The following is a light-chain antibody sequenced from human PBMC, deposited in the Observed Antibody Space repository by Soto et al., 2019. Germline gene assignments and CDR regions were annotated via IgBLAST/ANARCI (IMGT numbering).Light chain of an antibody. CDR2: DAS. V-gene: IGKV3-11*01. CDR1: QSVSSY. CDR3: RPRYSGPRGT. Sequence: SPAAVSLSSGATATLSHRASQSVSSYLAWYQQKPGQAPRLLIYDASNRATGIPDRFSGSGSGTDFTLTISSLEPEDFAVYYCRPRYSGPRGTSAQGTKADIK. J-gene: IGKJ1*01.